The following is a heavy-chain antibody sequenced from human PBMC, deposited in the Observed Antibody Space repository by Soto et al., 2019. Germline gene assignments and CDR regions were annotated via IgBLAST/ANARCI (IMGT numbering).Heavy chain of an antibody. V-gene: IGHV3-74*01. CDR2: INSDGSST. J-gene: IGHJ6*02. Sequence: GGSLRLSCAASGFTFSSYWMHWVRQAPGKGLVWVSRINSDGSSTSYADTVKGRFTISRDNAKNTLYLQMISLRAEDTAVYYCARGPYDSSGYYYVDYYYYGMDVWGQGTTVTVSS. D-gene: IGHD3-22*01. CDR1: GFTFSSYW. CDR3: ARGPYDSSGYYYVDYYYYGMDV.